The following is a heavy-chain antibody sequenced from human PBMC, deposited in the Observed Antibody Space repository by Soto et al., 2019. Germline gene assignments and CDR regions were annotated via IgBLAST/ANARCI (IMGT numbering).Heavy chain of an antibody. V-gene: IGHV1-8*01. CDR2: MNPNSGNT. Sequence: QVQLVQSGAEVKKPGASVKVSCKASGYTFSSYDINWVRQATGQGLEWMGWMNPNSGNTGYAQKFKGRVTMARNTSTSTAYMELSSLSSEATAVYFCARGRSTSWFADPWGQGTLVTVSS. CDR1: GYTFSSYD. CDR3: ARGRSTSWFADP. J-gene: IGHJ5*02. D-gene: IGHD2-2*01.